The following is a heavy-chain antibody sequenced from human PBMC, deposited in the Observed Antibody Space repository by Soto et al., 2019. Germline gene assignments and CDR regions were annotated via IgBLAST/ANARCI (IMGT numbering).Heavy chain of an antibody. CDR2: IYRTGST. Sequence: SETLSLTCAVSGGSFTSNNWWTWVRQPPGQGLEWIGEIYRTGSTNYNPSLKSRVTISLDKSENQFSLKVTSLTAADTAVYYCTSRDPGTSVDYWGQGTLVTVSS. V-gene: IGHV4-4*02. CDR1: GGSFTSNNW. CDR3: TSRDPGTSVDY. J-gene: IGHJ4*02. D-gene: IGHD1-7*01.